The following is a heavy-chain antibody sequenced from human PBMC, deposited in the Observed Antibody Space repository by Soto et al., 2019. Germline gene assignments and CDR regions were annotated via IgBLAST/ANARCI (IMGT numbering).Heavy chain of an antibody. CDR3: AADRLMTTVTNYYDYYMDV. CDR1: GFTFTSSA. Sequence: QMQLVQSGPEVKKPGTSVKVSCKASGFTFTSSAMQWVRQARGQRLEWIGWIVVGSGNTNYAQKFQERVTITRDMSTSTAYMELSSLRSEDTAVYYCAADRLMTTVTNYYDYYMDVWGKGTTVTVYS. D-gene: IGHD4-17*01. V-gene: IGHV1-58*02. J-gene: IGHJ6*03. CDR2: IVVGSGNT.